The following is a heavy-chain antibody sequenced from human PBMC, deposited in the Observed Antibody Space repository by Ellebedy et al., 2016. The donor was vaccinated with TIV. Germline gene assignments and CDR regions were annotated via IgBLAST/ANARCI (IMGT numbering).Heavy chain of an antibody. CDR1: GYSLSDYD. CDR3: ARGRGRLQYYYYYGMDV. V-gene: IGHV1-8*01. J-gene: IGHJ6*02. Sequence: AASVKVSCKASGYSLSDYDIMWVRQASGPGLEWMGWMNPNSGYAGYAQKFQGRVTLTRNTSTNTADMEVSSLKSEDTAVYLCARGRGRLQYYYYYGMDVWGQGTTVTVSS. D-gene: IGHD4-11*01. CDR2: MNPNSGYA.